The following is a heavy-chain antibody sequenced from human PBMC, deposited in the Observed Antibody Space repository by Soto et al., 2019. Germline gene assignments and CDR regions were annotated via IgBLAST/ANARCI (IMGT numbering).Heavy chain of an antibody. CDR1: GVSISGSYYY. CDR2: VFYTGFT. Sequence: ETLCLACAGSGVSISGSYYYWGWLRQSPGKGPEWIGSVFYTGFTSYNPSLESRVSVSVDTSKNQFSLKVSGVSAADTAVYYSATSQKGYNWNYFDHWGQGALVTVSS. CDR3: ATSQKGYNWNYFDH. D-gene: IGHD1-20*01. V-gene: IGHV4-39*01. J-gene: IGHJ4*02.